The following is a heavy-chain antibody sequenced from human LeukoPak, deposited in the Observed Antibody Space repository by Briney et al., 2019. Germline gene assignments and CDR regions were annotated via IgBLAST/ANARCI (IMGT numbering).Heavy chain of an antibody. D-gene: IGHD5-18*01. CDR2: ISRSSDTT. V-gene: IGHV3-48*04. CDR1: GFTFSSYN. CDR3: AREDTAMVSGGTYNWFDP. Sequence: GGSLRLSCAASGFTFSSYNMNWVRQAPGKGLEWVSYISRSSDTTYYADSVKGRFTISRGNAKNTLYLQMNSLRAEDTAVYYCAREDTAMVSGGTYNWFDPWGQGTLVSVSS. J-gene: IGHJ5*02.